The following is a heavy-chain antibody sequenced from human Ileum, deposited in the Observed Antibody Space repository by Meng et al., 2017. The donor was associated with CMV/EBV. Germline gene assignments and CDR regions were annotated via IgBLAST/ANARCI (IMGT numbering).Heavy chain of an antibody. J-gene: IGHJ4*02. Sequence: EVQWVRSGVGLVKPGGSLRLSCAASGFTFSNYAMNWVRQAPGKGLEWISYFSRNSANIAYADSVKGRFTISRDNAKNSLYLQMNSLRAEDTAVYYCVRDDAWAFDYWGQGTLVTVSS. CDR1: GFTFSNYA. CDR2: FSRNSANI. D-gene: IGHD2-2*01. CDR3: VRDDAWAFDY. V-gene: IGHV3-21*03.